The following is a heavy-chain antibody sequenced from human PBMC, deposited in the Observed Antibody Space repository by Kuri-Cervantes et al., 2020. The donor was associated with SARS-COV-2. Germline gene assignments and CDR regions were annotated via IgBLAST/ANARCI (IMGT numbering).Heavy chain of an antibody. CDR2: ISHDGKNK. Sequence: GGSLRLSCAASGFNFSRTDMHWVRQAPGKGLEWVAVISHDGKNKKCIASGKGRFTISRDNSQNTLYLHMKSLRSEDTAMYYCAKDRVGVQDFWGQGTLVTRLL. CDR3: AKDRVGVQDF. D-gene: IGHD2-21*01. J-gene: IGHJ4*02. V-gene: IGHV3-30*18. CDR1: GFNFSRTD.